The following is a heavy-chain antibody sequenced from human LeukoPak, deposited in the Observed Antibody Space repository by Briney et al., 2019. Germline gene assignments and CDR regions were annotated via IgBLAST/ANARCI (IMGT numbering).Heavy chain of an antibody. CDR2: IYYSGST. V-gene: IGHV4-59*12. CDR3: AREGPAESIDY. Sequence: PSETLSLTCTVTGGSISSYYWSWIRQPPGKGLEWIGYIYYSGSTNYNPSLKSRVTISVDTSKNQFSLKLSSVTAADTAVYYCAREGPAESIDYWGQGTLVTVSS. D-gene: IGHD2/OR15-2a*01. CDR1: GGSISSYY. J-gene: IGHJ4*02.